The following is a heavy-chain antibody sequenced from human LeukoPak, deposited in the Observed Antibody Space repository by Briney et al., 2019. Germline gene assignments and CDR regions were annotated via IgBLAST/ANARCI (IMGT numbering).Heavy chain of an antibody. CDR2: IYYSGST. CDR1: GGSISSYY. V-gene: IGHV4-59*08. CDR3: ARVAQYGGNSYYFDY. Sequence: SETLSLTCTVSGGSISSYYWSWIRQPPGKGLEWIGYIYYSGSTNYNPSLKSRVTISVDTSKNQFSLKLSSVTAADTAVYYCARVAQYGGNSYYFDYWGQGTLVTVSS. D-gene: IGHD4-23*01. J-gene: IGHJ4*02.